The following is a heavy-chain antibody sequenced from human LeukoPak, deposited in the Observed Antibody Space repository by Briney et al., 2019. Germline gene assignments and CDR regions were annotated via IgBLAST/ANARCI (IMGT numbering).Heavy chain of an antibody. V-gene: IGHV3-23*01. D-gene: IGHD6-19*01. CDR3: ARDLAVAGTMFDY. CDR2: ITGSGGRT. J-gene: IGHJ4*02. Sequence: KRSCKASGGTFSSYAMNWVREAPGKGLEWVSAITGSGGRTYYADSVKGRFTISRDNSKNTLYLQMNSLRAEDTAVYYCARDLAVAGTMFDYWGQGTLVTVSS. CDR1: GGTFSSYA.